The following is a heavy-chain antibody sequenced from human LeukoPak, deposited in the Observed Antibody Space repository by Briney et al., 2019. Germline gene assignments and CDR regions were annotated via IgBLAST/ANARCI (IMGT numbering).Heavy chain of an antibody. V-gene: IGHV3-13*01. J-gene: IGHJ6*02. Sequence: GGSLRLSCAASGFTLSSYDMHWVRHVTGKGLEWVSAIGVAGDTYYPGSVKGRFIITRENAKNSLYLQMNSLRVEDTAVYYCARDRHGMAVWGQGTTVVVSS. CDR1: GFTLSSYD. CDR3: ARDRHGMAV. CDR2: IGVAGDT.